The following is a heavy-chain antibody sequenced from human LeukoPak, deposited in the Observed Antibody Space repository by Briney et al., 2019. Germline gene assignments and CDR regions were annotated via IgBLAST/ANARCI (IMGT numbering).Heavy chain of an antibody. Sequence: ASVKVSCKASGYTFTGYYMHWVRQAPGQGLEWMGWINPNSGGTNYAQKFQGRVTMTRDTSISTAYMELSRLRSDDTAVYYCARLSQVVPDAFDIWGQGTMVTVSS. CDR1: GYTFTGYY. CDR2: INPNSGGT. V-gene: IGHV1-2*02. D-gene: IGHD2-2*01. J-gene: IGHJ3*02. CDR3: ARLSQVVPDAFDI.